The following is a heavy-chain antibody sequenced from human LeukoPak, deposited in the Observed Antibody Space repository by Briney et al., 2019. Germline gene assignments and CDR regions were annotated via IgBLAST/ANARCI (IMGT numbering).Heavy chain of an antibody. V-gene: IGHV1-46*01. CDR1: GYTFTSYY. J-gene: IGHJ1*01. D-gene: IGHD6-13*01. Sequence: ASVKVSCKASGYTFTSYYMHWVRQAPGQGLEWMGIINPSGGSTSYAQKSQGRVTMTRDTSTSTVYMELSSLRSEDTAVYYCAREGADSSSWYVVTLSAEYFQHWGQGTLVTVSS. CDR2: INPSGGST. CDR3: AREGADSSSWYVVTLSAEYFQH.